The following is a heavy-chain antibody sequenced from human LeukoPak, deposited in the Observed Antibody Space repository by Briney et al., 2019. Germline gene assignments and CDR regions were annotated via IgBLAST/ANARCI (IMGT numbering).Heavy chain of an antibody. CDR2: ISYDGGIK. V-gene: IGHV3-30*03. CDR3: ARAYGYYDFWTGYFGFDY. D-gene: IGHD3-3*01. Sequence: GGSLRLSCAASGFTFSRYGIHWVRQAPGKGLEWVAVISYDGGIKYYADSVKGRFTISRDNSKNSLYLQLNSLRAEDTAVYYCARAYGYYDFWTGYFGFDYWGQGTLVTVSS. CDR1: GFTFSRYG. J-gene: IGHJ4*02.